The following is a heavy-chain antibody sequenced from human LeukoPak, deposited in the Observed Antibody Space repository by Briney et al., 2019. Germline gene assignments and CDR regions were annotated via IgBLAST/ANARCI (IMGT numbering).Heavy chain of an antibody. CDR1: GFTFSSSW. Sequence: PGGSLRLSCAASGFTFSSSWMSWVRQAPGKGLEWVTNIKPDGSEKYYVDSVKGRFTISRDNAKNSLYLQMNSLSAEDTALYCSARDTVGVTDYWGQGTLVTVSS. J-gene: IGHJ4*02. V-gene: IGHV3-7*01. D-gene: IGHD1-26*01. CDR2: IKPDGSEK. CDR3: ARDTVGVTDY.